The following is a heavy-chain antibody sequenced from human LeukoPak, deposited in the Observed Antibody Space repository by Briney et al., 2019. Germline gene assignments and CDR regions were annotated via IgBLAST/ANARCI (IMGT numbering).Heavy chain of an antibody. V-gene: IGHV3-53*01. J-gene: IGHJ4*02. CDR2: TYSGGST. D-gene: IGHD5-18*01. CDR1: GFTVSSNY. CDR3: ATKRGYNYGLDY. Sequence: GGSLRLSCAASGFTVSSNYMSWVRQAPGKGLEWVSVTYSGGSTYYADSVKGRFTISRDNSKNTLYLQMNSLRAEDAAVYYCATKRGYNYGLDYWGQGTLVTVSS.